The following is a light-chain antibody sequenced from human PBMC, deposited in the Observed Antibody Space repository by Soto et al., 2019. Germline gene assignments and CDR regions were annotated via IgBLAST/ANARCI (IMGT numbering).Light chain of an antibody. J-gene: IGKJ4*01. Sequence: DIQMTQSPSSLSASVGDRVTITCRASQGIGSDLGWYQQKLGKAPKRLIYAASSLQSGVPSRFSGSGSGTEFTLTISSLQPEDFATYYCLQHNTYPLTFGGGTKVDIK. CDR2: AAS. CDR1: QGIGSD. V-gene: IGKV1-17*01. CDR3: LQHNTYPLT.